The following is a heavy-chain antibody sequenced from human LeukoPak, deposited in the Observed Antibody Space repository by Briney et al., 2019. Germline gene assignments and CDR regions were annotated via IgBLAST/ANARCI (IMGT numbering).Heavy chain of an antibody. D-gene: IGHD7-27*01. CDR1: GFTFSSYG. CDR2: ISYDGSNK. Sequence: GRSLRLSCAASGFTFSSYGTHWVRQAPGKGLEWVAVISYDGSNKYYADSVKGRFTISRDNSKNTLYLQMNSLRAEDTAVYYCAKEMGTTYYYYGMDVWGQGTTVTVSS. V-gene: IGHV3-30*18. CDR3: AKEMGTTYYYYGMDV. J-gene: IGHJ6*02.